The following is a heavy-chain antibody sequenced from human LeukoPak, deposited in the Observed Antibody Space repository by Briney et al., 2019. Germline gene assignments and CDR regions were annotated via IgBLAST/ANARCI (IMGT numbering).Heavy chain of an antibody. CDR3: ARFWAEYSGYDTNYYYYGMDV. CDR2: IIPILGTA. V-gene: IGHV1-69*10. D-gene: IGHD5-12*01. J-gene: IGHJ6*04. Sequence: SVKVSCKASGGTFSSYAISWVRQAPGQGLEWMGGIIPILGTANYAQKFQGRVTITADKSTSTAYMELSSLRSEDTAVYYCARFWAEYSGYDTNYYYYGMDVWGKGTTVTVSS. CDR1: GGTFSSYA.